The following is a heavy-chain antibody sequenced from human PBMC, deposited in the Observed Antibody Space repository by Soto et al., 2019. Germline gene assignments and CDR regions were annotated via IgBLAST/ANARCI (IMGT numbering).Heavy chain of an antibody. CDR2: IYYSGST. CDR3: AREVGNYYYYGMDV. Sequence: SETLSLTCTVSGGSISSYYWSWIRQPPGKGLEWIGYIYYSGSTNYNPSLKSRVTISVDTSKNQFSLKLSSVTAADTAVYYCAREVGNYYYYGMDVWGQGTKVTVSS. CDR1: GGSISSYY. D-gene: IGHD7-27*01. V-gene: IGHV4-59*01. J-gene: IGHJ6*02.